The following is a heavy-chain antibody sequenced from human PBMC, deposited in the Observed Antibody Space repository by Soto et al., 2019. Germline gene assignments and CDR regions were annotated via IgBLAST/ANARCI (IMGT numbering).Heavy chain of an antibody. CDR2: ISGSGGST. V-gene: IGHV3-23*01. CDR1: GFTFSSYA. Sequence: GGSLRLSCAASGFTFSSYAMSWVRQAPGKGLEWVSAISGSGGSTYYADSVKGRFTIARDNSKNTLYLQMNSLRAEDTAVYYCAKDINYCSGGSCYSLYYYYGMDVWGQGTTVTVSS. D-gene: IGHD2-15*01. CDR3: AKDINYCSGGSCYSLYYYYGMDV. J-gene: IGHJ6*02.